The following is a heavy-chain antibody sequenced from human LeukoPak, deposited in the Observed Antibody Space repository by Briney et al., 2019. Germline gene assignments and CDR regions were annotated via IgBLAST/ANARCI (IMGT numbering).Heavy chain of an antibody. CDR2: ISRSSSNT. J-gene: IGHJ4*02. CDR1: GFTFSSYE. Sequence: GGSLRLSCAASGFTFSSYEMNWVRQSLGKGLEWVSSISRSSSNTYYADSLKGRFTISRDNAKNSLYLQMNSLRAEDTAVYYCAGVLEAAAFDFWGQGTLVTVSS. D-gene: IGHD6-13*01. CDR3: AGVLEAAAFDF. V-gene: IGHV3-21*01.